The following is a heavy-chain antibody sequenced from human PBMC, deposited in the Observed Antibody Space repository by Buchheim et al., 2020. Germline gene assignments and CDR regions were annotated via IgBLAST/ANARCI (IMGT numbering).Heavy chain of an antibody. CDR3: ARDEVPSTVTTFYYYYGMDV. V-gene: IGHV3-11*05. CDR2: ISSSSSYT. CDR1: GFTFSDYY. J-gene: IGHJ6*02. Sequence: QVQLVESGGGLVKPGGSLRLSCAASGFTFSDYYMSWIRQAPGKGLEWVSYISSSSSYTNYADSVKGRFTISRDNAKHSLYLQMNSLRAEDTAVYYCARDEVPSTVTTFYYYYGMDVWGQGTT. D-gene: IGHD4-17*01.